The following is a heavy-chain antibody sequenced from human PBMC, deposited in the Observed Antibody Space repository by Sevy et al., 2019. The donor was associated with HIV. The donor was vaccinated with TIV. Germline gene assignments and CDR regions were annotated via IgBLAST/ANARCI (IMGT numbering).Heavy chain of an antibody. D-gene: IGHD5-18*01. CDR3: VRGLRVQVWSYFEY. CDR2: IDTRTGDI. J-gene: IGHJ4*02. V-gene: IGHV3-48*01. Sequence: GGSLRLSCAASGFIFGSYSMNWVRQAPGKGLEWVSYIDTRTGDIYYADSVKGRFTTSSDNAKNTLYLQMISLTAEDTAVYFCVRGLRVQVWSYFEYWGQGSLVTVSS. CDR1: GFIFGSYS.